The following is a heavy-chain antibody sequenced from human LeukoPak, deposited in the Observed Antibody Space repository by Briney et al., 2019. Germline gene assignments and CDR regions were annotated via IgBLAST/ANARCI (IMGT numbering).Heavy chain of an antibody. CDR2: ISYDGSNK. J-gene: IGHJ4*02. D-gene: IGHD1-26*01. CDR3: ARDSVGATNYFDY. Sequence: GGSLRLSCAAWGFTFSSYPMHWVREAPGKGREGVAVISYDGSNKYYADSVKGRFTISRDNSKNTLYLQMNSLRAEDTAVYYCARDSVGATNYFDYWGQGTLVTVSS. CDR1: GFTFSSYP. V-gene: IGHV3-30-3*01.